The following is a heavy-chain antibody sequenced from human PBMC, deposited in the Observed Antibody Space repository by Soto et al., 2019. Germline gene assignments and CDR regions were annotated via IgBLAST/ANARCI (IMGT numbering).Heavy chain of an antibody. J-gene: IGHJ5*02. Sequence: ASVKVSCKASGYTFIGYYLHWVRQAPGQGLEWMWLINPRSGDTTYAQKFQGRLTMTRDTSISTAYMELSSLRSDDTAVYYCGRDGVGATPLGWFDPWGQGSLVTVSS. CDR3: GRDGVGATPLGWFDP. CDR1: GYTFIGYY. D-gene: IGHD1-26*01. V-gene: IGHV1-2*06. CDR2: INPRSGDT.